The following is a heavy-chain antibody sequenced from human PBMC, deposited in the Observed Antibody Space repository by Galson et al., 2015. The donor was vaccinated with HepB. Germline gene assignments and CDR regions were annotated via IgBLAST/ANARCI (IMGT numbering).Heavy chain of an antibody. CDR3: ARDFSDFEECDIRPHGFDI. CDR2: ISPYNGNR. D-gene: IGHD3-3*01. Sequence: SVKVSCKASGYIFTRYGLNWMRQAPGQGLEWMGWISPYNGNRKYAQKFQGGFTMTADTSTNTVYMELSMLKSDDTAVYYCARDFSDFEECDIRPHGFDIWGQGSMVTVAS. J-gene: IGHJ3*02. CDR1: GYIFTRYG. V-gene: IGHV1-18*04.